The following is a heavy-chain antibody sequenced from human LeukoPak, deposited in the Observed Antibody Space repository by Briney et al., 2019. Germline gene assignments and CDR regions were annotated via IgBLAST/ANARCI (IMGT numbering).Heavy chain of an antibody. CDR3: ARDLGSSGYRYAFDI. CDR2: IIPIFGTA. V-gene: IGHV1-69*06. D-gene: IGHD3-22*01. Sequence: ASVKVSCKASGGTFSSYAISWVRQAPGQGLEWMGGIIPIFGTANYAQKFQGRVTITADKSTSTAYMELSSLRSEDTAVYYCARDLGSSGYRYAFDIWGQGTMVTVSS. CDR1: GGTFSSYA. J-gene: IGHJ3*02.